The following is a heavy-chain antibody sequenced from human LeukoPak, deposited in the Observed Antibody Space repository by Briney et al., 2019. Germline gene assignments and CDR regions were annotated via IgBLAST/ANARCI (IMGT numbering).Heavy chain of an antibody. CDR2: ISWNSGSI. CDR3: AKDLVAGTGGAFDI. Sequence: GRSLRLSCAASGFTFDDYAMHWVRQAPGKGLEWVSGISWNSGSIGYADSVKGRFTISRDNAKNSLYLQMNSLRAEDTALYYCAKDLVAGTGGAFDIWGQGTMVTVSS. V-gene: IGHV3-9*01. D-gene: IGHD6-19*01. J-gene: IGHJ3*02. CDR1: GFTFDDYA.